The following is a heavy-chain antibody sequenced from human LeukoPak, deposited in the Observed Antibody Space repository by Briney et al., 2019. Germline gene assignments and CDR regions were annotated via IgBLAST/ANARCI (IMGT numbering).Heavy chain of an antibody. CDR2: ISGSGHDI. CDR3: AREPCSGGSCYYFDY. CDR1: GFTFSDSY. Sequence: GGSLRLSCAASGFTFSDSYMTWVRQAPGKGVEWVAYISGSGHDINYSESAKGRFTISRDNSRNRLYLQMNSLRAEDTAVYYCAREPCSGGSCYYFDYWGQGTLVTVSS. D-gene: IGHD2-15*01. J-gene: IGHJ4*02. V-gene: IGHV3-11*04.